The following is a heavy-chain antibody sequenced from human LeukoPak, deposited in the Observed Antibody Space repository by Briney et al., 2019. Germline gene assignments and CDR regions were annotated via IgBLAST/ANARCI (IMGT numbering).Heavy chain of an antibody. V-gene: IGHV1-69*13. Sequence: ASVNVSCKASGGTFSSYAISWVRQAPGQGLEWMGGIIPIFGTANYAQKFQGRATITADESTSTAYMELSSLRSEDTAVYYCARVRAITGTTGYYFDYWGQGTLVTVSS. CDR2: IIPIFGTA. CDR1: GGTFSSYA. CDR3: ARVRAITGTTGYYFDY. J-gene: IGHJ4*02. D-gene: IGHD1-7*01.